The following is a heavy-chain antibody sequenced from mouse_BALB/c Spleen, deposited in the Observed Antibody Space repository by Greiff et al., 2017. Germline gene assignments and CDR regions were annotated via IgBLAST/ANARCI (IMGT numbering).Heavy chain of an antibody. D-gene: IGHD3-3*01. CDR3: ARSRYFDY. V-gene: IGHV1-7*01. J-gene: IGHJ2*01. CDR2: INPSTGYT. Sequence: QVQLQQSGAELAKPGASVKMSCKASGYTFTSYWMHWVKQRPGQGLEWIGYINPSTGYTEYNQKFKDKATLTADKSSSTAYMQLSSLTSEDSAVYYCARSRYFDYWGQGTTLTVSA. CDR1: GYTFTSYW.